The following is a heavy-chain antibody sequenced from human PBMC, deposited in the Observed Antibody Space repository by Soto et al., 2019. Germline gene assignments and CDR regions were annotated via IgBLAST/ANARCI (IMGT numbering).Heavy chain of an antibody. D-gene: IGHD3-22*01. CDR2: IIPIFGTA. J-gene: IGHJ4*02. Sequence: QVQLVQSGAEVKKPGSSVKVSCKASGGTFSSYAISWVRQAPGQGLEWMGGIIPIFGTANYAQKFPGRVTITADESTSTAYMELSSMRSEDTAVYYCARTDSSGSVRWVDYWGQGTLVTVSS. CDR1: GGTFSSYA. V-gene: IGHV1-69*01. CDR3: ARTDSSGSVRWVDY.